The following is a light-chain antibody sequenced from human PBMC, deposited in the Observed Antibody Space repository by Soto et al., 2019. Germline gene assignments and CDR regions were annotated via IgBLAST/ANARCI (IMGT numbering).Light chain of an antibody. V-gene: IGLV2-14*01. Sequence: QSALTHPASVSGSPGQSITIACTGTSSDVGGYKYVSWYQQHPGKAPKLMIYEVSNRPSGVSNRFSGSRSGNTASLTISGLQAEDEADYYCSSYSSSSTLVFGTGTKVTVL. CDR2: EVS. CDR1: SSDVGGYKY. J-gene: IGLJ1*01. CDR3: SSYSSSSTLV.